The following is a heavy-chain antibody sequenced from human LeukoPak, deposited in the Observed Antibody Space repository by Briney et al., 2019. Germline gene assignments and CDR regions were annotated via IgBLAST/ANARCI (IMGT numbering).Heavy chain of an antibody. J-gene: IGHJ4*02. CDR3: AKAHRGFDDFWTGYDY. CDR2: ISGSGGNT. D-gene: IGHD3/OR15-3a*01. Sequence: GGSLRLSCAASGFTFSSYAMSWVRQAPGKGLEWVSTISGSGGNTYYGDSVKGRFTISRDNSNNTVYLQMSNLGADDTALYYCAKAHRGFDDFWTGYDYWGLGTLVTVSS. CDR1: GFTFSSYA. V-gene: IGHV3-23*01.